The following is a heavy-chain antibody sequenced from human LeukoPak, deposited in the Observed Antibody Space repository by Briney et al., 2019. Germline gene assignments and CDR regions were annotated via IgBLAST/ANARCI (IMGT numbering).Heavy chain of an antibody. V-gene: IGHV3-15*01. D-gene: IGHD2-15*01. Sequence: PGGSLRLSCAASGFTFSNAWMSWVRQAPGKGLEWVGRIKSKTDGCTTDYAAPVKGRFTISRDDSKNTLYLQMNSLKTEDTAVYYCTTESCCWRNWFDPWGQGTLVTVSS. CDR3: TTESCCWRNWFDP. CDR2: IKSKTDGCTT. J-gene: IGHJ5*02. CDR1: GFTFSNAW.